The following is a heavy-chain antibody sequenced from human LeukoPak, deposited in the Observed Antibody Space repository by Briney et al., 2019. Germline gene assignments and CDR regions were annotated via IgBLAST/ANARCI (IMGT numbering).Heavy chain of an antibody. CDR2: IYYGGST. J-gene: IGHJ5*02. D-gene: IGHD3-3*01. Sequence: SETLSLTCTVSGGSISSSSYYWGWIRQPPGKGLGWIGTIYYGGSTYYNPSLKSRVTISVDTSKNQFSLKLSSVTAADTAVYYCARQPRITVFGVVKKGGNWFDPWGQGTLVTVSS. CDR1: GGSISSSSYY. CDR3: ARQPRITVFGVVKKGGNWFDP. V-gene: IGHV4-39*07.